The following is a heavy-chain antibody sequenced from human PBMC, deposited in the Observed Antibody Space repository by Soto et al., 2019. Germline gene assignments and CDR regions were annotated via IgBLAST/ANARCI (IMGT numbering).Heavy chain of an antibody. Sequence: GGSLRLSCAASGFTFSNAWMSWVRQAPGKGLEWVGRIKSKTDGGTTDYAAPVKGRFTISRDDSKNTLYLQMNSLKTEDTAVYYCTTDYYDSSGYYYEYFQHWGQGTLVTVSS. V-gene: IGHV3-15*01. D-gene: IGHD3-22*01. CDR2: IKSKTDGGTT. CDR3: TTDYYDSSGYYYEYFQH. CDR1: GFTFSNAW. J-gene: IGHJ1*01.